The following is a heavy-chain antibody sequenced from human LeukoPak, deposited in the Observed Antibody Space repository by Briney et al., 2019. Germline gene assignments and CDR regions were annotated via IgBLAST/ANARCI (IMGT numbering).Heavy chain of an antibody. D-gene: IGHD6-19*01. Sequence: SETLSLTCTVSGGSISSYYWSWIRQPPGKGLEWIGYIYYSGSTNYNPSLKSRVTISVDTSKNQFSLKLSSVTAAGTAVYYCARLRVAVAGTYYMDVWGKGTTVTVSS. CDR2: IYYSGST. J-gene: IGHJ6*03. V-gene: IGHV4-59*08. CDR3: ARLRVAVAGTYYMDV. CDR1: GGSISSYY.